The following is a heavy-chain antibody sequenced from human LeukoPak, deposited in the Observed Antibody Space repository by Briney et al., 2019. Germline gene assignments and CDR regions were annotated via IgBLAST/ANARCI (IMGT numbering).Heavy chain of an antibody. CDR1: GFTFSSYG. J-gene: IGHJ4*02. CDR3: VKDSPYSSSWYFDY. Sequence: GGSLRPSCAASGFTFSSYGMHWVRQAPGKGLEWVAVISYDGSNKYYADSVKGRFTISRDNSKNTLYLQMSSLRAEDTAVYYCVKDSPYSSSWYFDYWGQGTLVTVSS. CDR2: ISYDGSNK. D-gene: IGHD6-13*01. V-gene: IGHV3-30*18.